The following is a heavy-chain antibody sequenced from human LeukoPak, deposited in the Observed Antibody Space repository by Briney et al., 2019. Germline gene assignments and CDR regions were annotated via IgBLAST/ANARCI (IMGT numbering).Heavy chain of an antibody. V-gene: IGHV3-21*01. CDR2: ISSSSSYI. CDR3: ARFGNTAMAAFDY. Sequence: GGSLRLSCAASGFTFSSYSMNWVRQAPGKGLEWVSSISSSSSYIYYADSVKGRFTISRDNAKNSLYLQVNSLRAEDTAVYYCARFGNTAMAAFDYWGQGTLVTVSS. D-gene: IGHD5-18*01. J-gene: IGHJ4*02. CDR1: GFTFSSYS.